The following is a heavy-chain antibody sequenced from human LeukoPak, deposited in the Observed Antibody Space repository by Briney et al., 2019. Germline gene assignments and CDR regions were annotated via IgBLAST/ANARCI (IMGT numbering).Heavy chain of an antibody. V-gene: IGHV3-9*03. Sequence: GGSLRLSCAASGFTFDDYAMHWVRQAPGKGLEWVSGISWNSGSIGYADSVKGRFTISRDNAKNSLYLQMNSLRAEDMALYYCAKSGSSWTQYYFDYWGQGTLVTVSS. CDR3: AKSGSSWTQYYFDY. D-gene: IGHD6-13*01. CDR1: GFTFDDYA. CDR2: ISWNSGSI. J-gene: IGHJ4*02.